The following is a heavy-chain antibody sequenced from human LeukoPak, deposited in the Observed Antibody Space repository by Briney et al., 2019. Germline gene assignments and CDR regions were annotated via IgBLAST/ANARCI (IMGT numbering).Heavy chain of an antibody. CDR1: GYTFTSYG. V-gene: IGHV1-18*01. CDR2: ISAYNGNT. CDR3: ARANFRDAFDI. J-gene: IGHJ3*02. D-gene: IGHD4/OR15-4a*01. Sequence: GASVKVSCKASGYTFTSYGISWVRQAPGQGLEWMGWISAYNGNTNYAQKLQGRVTITADESTSTAYMELSSLRSEDTAVYYCARANFRDAFDIWGQGTMVTVSS.